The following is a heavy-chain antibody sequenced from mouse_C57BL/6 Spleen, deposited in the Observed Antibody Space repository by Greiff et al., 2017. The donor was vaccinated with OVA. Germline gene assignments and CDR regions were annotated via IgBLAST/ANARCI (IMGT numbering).Heavy chain of an antibody. CDR3: VRNYDSWFAY. CDR2: IRSKSNNYAT. D-gene: IGHD2-4*01. J-gene: IGHJ3*01. CDR1: GFSFNTYA. V-gene: IGHV10-1*01. Sequence: DVMLVESGGGLVQPKGSLKLSCAASGFSFNTYAMNWVRQAPGKGLEWVARIRSKSNNYATYYADSVKDRFTISRDDSESMLYLQMNNLKTEDTAMYYCVRNYDSWFAYWGQGTLVTVSA.